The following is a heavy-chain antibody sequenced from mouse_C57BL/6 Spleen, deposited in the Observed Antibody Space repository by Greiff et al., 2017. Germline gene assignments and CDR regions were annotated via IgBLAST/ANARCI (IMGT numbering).Heavy chain of an antibody. CDR2: INYDGSST. J-gene: IGHJ3*01. V-gene: IGHV5-16*01. CDR1: GFTFSDYY. D-gene: IGHD4-1*01. CDR3: ARLTGTWFAY. Sequence: EVMLVESEGGLVQPGSSMKLSCTASGFTFSDYYMAWVRQVPEKGLEWVANINYDGSSTYYLDSLKSRFIISRDNAKNILYLQMSSLKSEDTATYYCARLTGTWFAYWGQGTLVTVSA.